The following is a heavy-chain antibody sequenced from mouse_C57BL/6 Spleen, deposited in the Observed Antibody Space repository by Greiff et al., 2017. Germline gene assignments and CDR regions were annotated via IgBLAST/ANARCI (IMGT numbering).Heavy chain of an antibody. CDR2: IDPYDSYT. CDR1: GFTFTSYC. CDR3: ARRYYGDGYWLAY. Sequence: VQLQQPGAELVKPGASVTLSCKASGFTFTSYCLQWVKQRPGQGLEWIGEIDPYDSYTNYNQKFKGRATLTVDTSASPAYMQLSSLTSEDSAVYYCARRYYGDGYWLAYWGQGTLVTVSA. V-gene: IGHV1-50*01. J-gene: IGHJ3*01. D-gene: IGHD1-1*01.